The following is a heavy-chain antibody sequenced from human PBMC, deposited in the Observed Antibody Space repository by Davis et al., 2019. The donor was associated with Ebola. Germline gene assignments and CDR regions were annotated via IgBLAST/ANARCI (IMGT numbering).Heavy chain of an antibody. J-gene: IGHJ6*02. CDR2: IYYSGST. CDR3: AREAGSTYYYYGMDV. V-gene: IGHV4-4*08. D-gene: IGHD6-19*01. Sequence: MPSETLSLTCAVYGGSFSGYYWSWIRQPPGKGLEWIGYIYYSGSTNYNPSLKSRVTISVDTSKNQFSLKLSSVTAADTAVYYCAREAGSTYYYYGMDVWGQGTTVTVSS. CDR1: GGSFSGYY.